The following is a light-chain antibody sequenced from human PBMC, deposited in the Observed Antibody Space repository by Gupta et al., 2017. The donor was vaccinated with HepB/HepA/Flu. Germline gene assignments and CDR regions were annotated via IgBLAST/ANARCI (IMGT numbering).Light chain of an antibody. CDR2: AAS. J-gene: IGKJ4*01. Sequence: DIQMTQSPSSLSASVGDRVTITCRASQSISSYLNWYQQKPGKAPKLLIYAASSLQSGVPSRFSGSAPGTDFTLTISRLQPEDFTTYYCLQSDSTPLTFGGGTKVEIK. CDR3: LQSDSTPLT. V-gene: IGKV1-39*01. CDR1: QSISSY.